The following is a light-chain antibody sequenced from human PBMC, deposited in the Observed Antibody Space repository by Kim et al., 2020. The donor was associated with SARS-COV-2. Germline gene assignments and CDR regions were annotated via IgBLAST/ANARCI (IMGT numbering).Light chain of an antibody. CDR1: QDIRIY. V-gene: IGKV1-33*01. CDR2: DAS. Sequence: ASVGDRGTITCQASQDIRIYLNWFQQRPGKAPKVLIYDASYLETGVPSRFSGSGSGTHFSFTISSLEPEDIATYYCQQYDDLPRTFGGGTKVDIK. J-gene: IGKJ4*01. CDR3: QQYDDLPRT.